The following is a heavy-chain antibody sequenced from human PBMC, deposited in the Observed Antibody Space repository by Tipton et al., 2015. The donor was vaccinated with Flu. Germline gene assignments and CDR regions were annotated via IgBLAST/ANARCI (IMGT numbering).Heavy chain of an antibody. CDR2: IYSDGTT. CDR1: GFTVSSNY. J-gene: IGHJ4*02. Sequence: GSLRLSCAASGFTVSSNYLSWVRQAPGKGLEWVSVIYSDGTTYYADSVKGRFTISRDNSKNTLYLQINTLRADDTAVYYCVKVIPELVAGLAHWGQGALVTVSS. CDR3: VKVIPELVAGLAH. D-gene: IGHD2-8*02. V-gene: IGHV3-53*01.